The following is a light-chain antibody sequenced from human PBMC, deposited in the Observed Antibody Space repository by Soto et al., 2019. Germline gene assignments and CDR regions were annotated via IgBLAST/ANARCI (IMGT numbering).Light chain of an antibody. J-gene: IGKJ1*01. CDR2: AAS. CDR3: LQHNSYPRT. CDR1: QDITND. Sequence: DIQMTQSPSSLSASVGDRVTITCRASQDITNDLGWYQQKPGKAPKRLIYAASTLQSGVPSRFSGSGSGTEFTLTISSLQPEDFATYYCLQHNSYPRTFGQGTNVEIK. V-gene: IGKV1-17*01.